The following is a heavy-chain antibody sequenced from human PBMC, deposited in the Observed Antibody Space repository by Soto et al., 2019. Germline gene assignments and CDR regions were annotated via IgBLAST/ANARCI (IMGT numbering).Heavy chain of an antibody. Sequence: GASVKVSCKASGYTFTSYYMHWLRQAPGQGLEWMGIINPSCGSTSYAQKFQGRVTMTRDTSTSTVYMELSSLRSEDTAVYYCAKNYYDSYGYYSDWGQGSLVTVSS. D-gene: IGHD3-22*01. V-gene: IGHV1-46*01. CDR2: INPSCGST. CDR3: AKNYYDSYGYYSD. CDR1: GYTFTSYY. J-gene: IGHJ4*02.